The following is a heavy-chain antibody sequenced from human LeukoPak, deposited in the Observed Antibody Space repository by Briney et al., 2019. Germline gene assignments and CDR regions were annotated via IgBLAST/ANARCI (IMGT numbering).Heavy chain of an antibody. J-gene: IGHJ4*02. V-gene: IGHV2-5*01. CDR3: AHRPPYGSGSFPFFDY. D-gene: IGHD3-10*01. CDR2: IYWNDDK. Sequence: SGPTLVNPTQTLTLTCTFSGFSLSTSGVGVGWIRQPPGNALEWLALIYWNDDKRYSPSLKSRLTITKDTSKNQVVLTMTNMDPVDTATYYCAHRPPYGSGSFPFFDYWGQGTLVTVSS. CDR1: GFSLSTSGVG.